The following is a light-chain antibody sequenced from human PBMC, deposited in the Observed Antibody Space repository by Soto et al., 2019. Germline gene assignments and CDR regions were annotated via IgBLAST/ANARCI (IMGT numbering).Light chain of an antibody. CDR2: GAS. CDR1: QSVSTN. V-gene: IGKV3-15*01. J-gene: IGKJ1*01. Sequence: EIVMTQSPATLSVSPGERATLSCRASQSVSTNLAWYQQKPGQGPRLLIFGASTRAIGIPARFSGSGSGTDFTLTISRLEPEDFAVYYCQQYGSSPPGITFGQGTKVDIK. CDR3: QQYGSSPPGIT.